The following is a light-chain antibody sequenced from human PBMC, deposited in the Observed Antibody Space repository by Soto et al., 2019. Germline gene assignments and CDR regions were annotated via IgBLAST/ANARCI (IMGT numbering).Light chain of an antibody. CDR2: DVS. J-gene: IGLJ2*01. CDR1: SSYVGGYNY. Sequence: QSALTQPASLSGSPGQSITISFTGTSSYVGGYNYVSWYQQHPGKAPKLMIYDVSNRPSGVSNRFSGSKSGNTASLTIFGLHAEDEADYYCSSYTSSSTLFGGGTKLTVV. CDR3: SSYTSSSTL. V-gene: IGLV2-14*01.